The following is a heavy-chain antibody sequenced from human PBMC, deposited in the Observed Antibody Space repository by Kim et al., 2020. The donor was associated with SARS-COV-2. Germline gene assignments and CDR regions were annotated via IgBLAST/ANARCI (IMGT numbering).Heavy chain of an antibody. J-gene: IGHJ4*02. V-gene: IGHV3-33*01. Sequence: YADAVKGRFTISRDNSKHTLYLQMNSLGAEDTAVYYCARAYRMVTPPFDCWGQGTLVTVSS. CDR3: ARAYRMVTPPFDC. D-gene: IGHD2-21*02.